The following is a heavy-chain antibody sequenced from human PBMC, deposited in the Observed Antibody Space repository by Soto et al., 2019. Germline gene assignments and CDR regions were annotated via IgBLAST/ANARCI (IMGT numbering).Heavy chain of an antibody. CDR3: ARAIKRWEVHYYFDY. D-gene: IGHD1-26*01. CDR1: GSTFNNFA. Sequence: QVVLLQSGAEVKEPGSSVRVSCKVSGSTFNNFAFSWVRQAPGHGPEWMGGIVVISNTADYSQRFRDRVTITADTSTNTLYMDLRSLTFEDTAVYYCARAIKRWEVHYYFDYWGKGTLVTVSS. CDR2: IVVISNTA. V-gene: IGHV1-69*06. J-gene: IGHJ4*02.